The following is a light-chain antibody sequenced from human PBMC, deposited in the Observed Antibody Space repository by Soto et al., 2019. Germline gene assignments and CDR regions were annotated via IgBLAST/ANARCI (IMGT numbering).Light chain of an antibody. J-gene: IGKJ4*01. CDR3: QKYNSAPPT. CDR1: QGISNF. V-gene: IGKV1-27*01. CDR2: AAS. Sequence: DIQMTQSPSSLSASVRDRITITCRASQGISNFLAWYQQKPGKVPKLLIYAASTLQSGVPSRFSGSGSGTDFTLSISSLQPEDVATYYCQKYNSAPPTFGGGTKVEIK.